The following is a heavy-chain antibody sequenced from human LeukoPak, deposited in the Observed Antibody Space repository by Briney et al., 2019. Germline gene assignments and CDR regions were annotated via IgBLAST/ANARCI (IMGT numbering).Heavy chain of an antibody. CDR3: ARDQCGGSCYFDY. J-gene: IGHJ4*02. CDR1: GGSISSGGYY. D-gene: IGHD2-15*01. CDR2: IYNSGST. V-gene: IGHV4-31*03. Sequence: SETLSLTCTVSGGSISSGGYYWSWIRQHPGKGLEWIGYIYNSGSTYYNPSLKSRVTISVDTSKNQFSLKLSSVTAADTAVYYCARDQCGGSCYFDYWGQGTLVTVSS.